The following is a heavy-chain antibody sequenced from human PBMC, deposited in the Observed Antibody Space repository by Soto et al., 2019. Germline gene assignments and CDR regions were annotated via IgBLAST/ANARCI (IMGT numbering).Heavy chain of an antibody. CDR3: ARGLISGSHYSGGWYYFDS. D-gene: IGHD1-26*01. Sequence: ASVKVYCKASGYTFTSYGISWVRQAPGQGLEWMGWISAYNSNTNYAQKLQGRVTMTTDTSTRTAYMELSSLRSEDTAVYYCARGLISGSHYSGGWYYFDSWGQGTQVTVSS. V-gene: IGHV1-18*01. CDR1: GYTFTSYG. CDR2: ISAYNSNT. J-gene: IGHJ4*02.